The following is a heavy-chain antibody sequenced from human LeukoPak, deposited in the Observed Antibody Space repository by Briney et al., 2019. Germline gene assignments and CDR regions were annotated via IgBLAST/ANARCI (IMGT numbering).Heavy chain of an antibody. V-gene: IGHV3-30*18. Sequence: GRSLRLSCAASGFTFSSYGMHWVRQAPGKGLEWVAVISYDGSNKYYADSVKGRFTISRDNSKNTLYLQMNSLRAEDTAVYYCAKDRVVVVPADDWFDLWGQGALVTVSS. CDR3: AKDRVVVVPADDWFDL. CDR2: ISYDGSNK. CDR1: GFTFSSYG. D-gene: IGHD2-2*01. J-gene: IGHJ5*02.